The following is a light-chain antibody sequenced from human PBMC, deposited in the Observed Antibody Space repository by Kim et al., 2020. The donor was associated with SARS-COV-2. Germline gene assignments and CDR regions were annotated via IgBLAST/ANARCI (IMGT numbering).Light chain of an antibody. V-gene: IGKV1-33*01. CDR3: QQYDTLPPFI. J-gene: IGKJ4*01. CDR2: EAS. Sequence: DIQVTQSPSSLSASIGDSVTITCRATQDIKNYLNWYQQKPGKAPKLLIYEASNLETEVPSRFSGDGSGTHFVLTINGLQPEDIGTYYCQQYDTLPPFIFGGGTKVDIK. CDR1: QDIKNY.